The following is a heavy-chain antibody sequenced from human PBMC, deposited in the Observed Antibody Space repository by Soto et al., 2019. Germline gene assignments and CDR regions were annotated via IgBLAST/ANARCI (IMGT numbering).Heavy chain of an antibody. J-gene: IGHJ6*02. CDR1: GGTFSSYA. CDR2: IIPISGTA. V-gene: IGHV1-69*13. D-gene: IGHD2-2*01. CDR3: ARSQGSSTSLEIYYYYYYGIDV. Sequence: GASVKVSCKASGGTFSSYAISWVRQAPGQGLEWMGGIIPISGTANYAQKFQGRVTITADESTSTAYMELSSLRSEDTAVYYCARSQGSSTSLEIYYYYYYGIDVWGQGTTVTVYS.